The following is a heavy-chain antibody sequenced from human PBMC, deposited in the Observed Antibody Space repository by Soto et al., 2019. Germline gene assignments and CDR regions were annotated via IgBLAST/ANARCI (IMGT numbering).Heavy chain of an antibody. Sequence: PGGSLRLSCAASGFTFSEFAMNWVRQAPGKGLEWVSAISNSFSDGNTHYADSVKGRFTVSRHNDKNTVFLEMNGLRADDTAVYYCAKVFSPEGGNYFDSWGQGTQVTVSS. CDR3: AKVFSPEGGNYFDS. CDR2: ISNSFSDGNT. V-gene: IGHV3-23*01. CDR1: GFTFSEFA. J-gene: IGHJ4*02.